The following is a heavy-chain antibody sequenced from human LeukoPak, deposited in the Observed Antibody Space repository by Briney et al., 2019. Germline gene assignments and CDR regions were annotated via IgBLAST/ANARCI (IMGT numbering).Heavy chain of an antibody. CDR2: INQEASRT. CDR3: AKYLSRAFES. J-gene: IGHJ4*02. D-gene: IGHD2/OR15-2a*01. V-gene: IGHV3-7*01. CDR1: GFTFRSYW. Sequence: GGSLRLSCAASGFTFRSYWMSWVRQAPGKGLEWLGHINQEASRTDHADSVKGRFTISRDNSRNLLYLHMSSLRAEDTAFYYCAKYLSRAFESWGQGILVSVSS.